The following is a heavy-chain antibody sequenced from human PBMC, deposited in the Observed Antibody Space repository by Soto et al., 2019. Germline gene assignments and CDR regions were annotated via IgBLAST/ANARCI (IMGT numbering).Heavy chain of an antibody. J-gene: IGHJ2*01. V-gene: IGHV3-23*01. CDR1: GFTFIIYA. D-gene: IGHD2-2*01. CDR2: ISGGGDRT. CDR3: ARKVLGSTSRPDWWYFDL. Sequence: EVQLLESGGGLVQPGGSLRLSCVGSGFTFIIYAMNWVRQTPGKGLEWVSTISGGGDRTFDADTVKGRFTVSRDNSKNTVNLQMTSLRADDTAVYYCARKVLGSTSRPDWWYFDLWGRGTLVTVSS.